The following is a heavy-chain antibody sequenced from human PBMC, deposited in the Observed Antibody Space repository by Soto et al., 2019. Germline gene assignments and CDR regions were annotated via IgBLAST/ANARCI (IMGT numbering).Heavy chain of an antibody. D-gene: IGHD2-15*01. CDR3: ARTPGYCSGGSCYSHFDP. CDR1: GYTFTSYG. CDR2: ISAYNGNT. V-gene: IGHV1-18*01. J-gene: IGHJ5*02. Sequence: ASVKVSCKASGYTFTSYGISWVRQAPGQGLEWTGWISAYNGNTNYAQKLQGRVTMTTDTSTSTAYMELRSLRSDDTAVYYCARTPGYCSGGSCYSHFDPWGQGTLVTVSS.